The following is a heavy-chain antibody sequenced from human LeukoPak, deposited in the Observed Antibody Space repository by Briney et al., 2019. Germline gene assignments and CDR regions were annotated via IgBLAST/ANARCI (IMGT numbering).Heavy chain of an antibody. CDR3: ASAQLRLGELADY. Sequence: GGSLRLSCAASGFTFSTFNMHWVRQAPGKGLEWVSSISSIGSYIYYVDSVKGGFTISRDNAKTSLFLQMNSLRAEDTAVYYCASAQLRLGELADYWGQGTLVTVSS. J-gene: IGHJ4*02. CDR2: ISSIGSYI. V-gene: IGHV3-21*01. D-gene: IGHD3-16*01. CDR1: GFTFSTFN.